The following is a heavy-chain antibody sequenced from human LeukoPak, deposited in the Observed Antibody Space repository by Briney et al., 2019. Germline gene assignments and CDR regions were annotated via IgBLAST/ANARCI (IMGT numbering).Heavy chain of an antibody. V-gene: IGHV3-23*01. Sequence: GGSLRLSCAASGFTFSSYVMSWVRQAPGKGLEWVSAISGSGGSTYYADSVKGRFTISRDNSKNTLYLQMNSLRAEDTAVYCCAKDDIVLMVYATPDDFDYWGQGTLVTVSS. J-gene: IGHJ4*02. CDR3: AKDDIVLMVYATPDDFDY. CDR1: GFTFSSYV. D-gene: IGHD2-8*01. CDR2: ISGSGGST.